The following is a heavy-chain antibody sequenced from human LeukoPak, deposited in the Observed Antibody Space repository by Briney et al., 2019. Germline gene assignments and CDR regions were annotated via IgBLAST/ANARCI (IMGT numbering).Heavy chain of an antibody. Sequence: HPGESLRLSCAASGFTFSNYAMSWVRQAPGKGLQCVLGISGSGGSSYYADSVKGRFTISRDNSKNMLYLQMNSLRAEDTAVYYCAKAAGQWVVGGHYYFDYWGQGTLVTVSS. CDR2: ISGSGGSS. J-gene: IGHJ4*02. CDR1: GFTFSNYA. V-gene: IGHV3-23*01. D-gene: IGHD6-19*01. CDR3: AKAAGQWVVGGHYYFDY.